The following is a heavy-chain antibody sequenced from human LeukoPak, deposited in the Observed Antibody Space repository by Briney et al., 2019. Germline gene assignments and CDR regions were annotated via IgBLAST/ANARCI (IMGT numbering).Heavy chain of an antibody. CDR3: AKNYGDDRYFDY. D-gene: IGHD4-17*01. CDR2: IYTSGST. CDR1: GGSISSSSYY. J-gene: IGHJ4*02. Sequence: SETLSLTCTVSGGSISSSSYYWGWIRQPAGKGLEWIGRIYTSGSTNYNPSLKSRVTMSVDTSKNQFSLKLSSVTAADTAVYYCAKNYGDDRYFDYWGQGTLVTVSS. V-gene: IGHV4-61*02.